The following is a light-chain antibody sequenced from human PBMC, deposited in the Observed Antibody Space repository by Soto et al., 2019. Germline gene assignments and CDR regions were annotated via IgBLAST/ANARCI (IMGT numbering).Light chain of an antibody. V-gene: IGKV3-20*01. CDR3: QQYGISHT. CDR1: QSVASNY. Sequence: EIVLTQSPGTLSLSPGERATLSCRASQSVASNYLAWYQQKPGQAPWVLIYGASSRATGIPDRFSGSGSGTAFTLTISRLEPEDFAVYYCQQYGISHTFGQGTKLEIK. CDR2: GAS. J-gene: IGKJ2*01.